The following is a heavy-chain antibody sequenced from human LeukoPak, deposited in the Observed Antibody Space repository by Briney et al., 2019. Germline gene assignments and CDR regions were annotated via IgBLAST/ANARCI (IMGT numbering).Heavy chain of an antibody. CDR2: INTDGTVT. Sequence: GGAPRLSRASPGFTLSQYWVLLGRPTPGKGLESVSRINTDGTVTTYADSVKGRFTVSRDNADNTMFLQMNSVRDEDTAVYYCATKQWLAPPPDSWGQGTPVTVSS. CDR1: GFTLSQYW. J-gene: IGHJ4*02. CDR3: ATKQWLAPPPDS. D-gene: IGHD6-19*01. V-gene: IGHV3-74*01.